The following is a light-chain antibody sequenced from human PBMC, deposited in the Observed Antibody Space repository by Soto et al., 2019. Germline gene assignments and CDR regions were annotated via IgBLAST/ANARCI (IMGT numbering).Light chain of an antibody. CDR3: QQYNRYYT. V-gene: IGKV1-5*03. J-gene: IGKJ2*01. CDR2: RAS. CDR1: QSISSW. Sequence: DIQMTQSPSTLSASIGDRVTITCRASQSISSWLAWYQQKPGKAPKLLIYRASSLEGVVPSRFSGSGTGTEFPLTISRLQSDDFATYLWQQYNRYYTFGHGAQLET.